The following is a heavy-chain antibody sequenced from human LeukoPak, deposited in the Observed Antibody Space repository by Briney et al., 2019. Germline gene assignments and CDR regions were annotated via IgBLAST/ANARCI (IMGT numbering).Heavy chain of an antibody. CDR1: GFTFSSYG. J-gene: IGHJ6*02. Sequence: GRSLRLSCAASGFTFSSYGMHWVRQAPGKGLEWVAVISYDGSNKYYADSVKGRFTISRDNSKNTLYLQMNSLRAEDTAGYYCAKNSGSYYYYGMDVWGQGTTVSVSS. V-gene: IGHV3-30*18. CDR2: ISYDGSNK. CDR3: AKNSGSYYYYGMDV. D-gene: IGHD1-26*01.